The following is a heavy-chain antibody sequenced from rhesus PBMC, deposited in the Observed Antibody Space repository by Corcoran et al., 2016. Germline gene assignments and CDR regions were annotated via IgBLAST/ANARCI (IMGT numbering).Heavy chain of an antibody. CDR3: AKDLGDY. J-gene: IGHJ4*01. CDR1: GYSFTSYW. Sequence: EVQLVQSGAEVKRPGESLKISCKTSGYSFTSYWISGVRQMPGKGLEWMGAIDPSDSATSYNPSFQGQVTISADKSISTAYLQWSRLKASDTATYYCAKDLGDYWGQGVLVTVSS. CDR2: IDPSDSAT. V-gene: IGHV5-20*01.